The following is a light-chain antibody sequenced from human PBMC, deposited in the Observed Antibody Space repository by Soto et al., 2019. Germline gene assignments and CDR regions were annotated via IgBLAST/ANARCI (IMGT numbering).Light chain of an antibody. J-gene: IGLJ1*01. CDR3: SSYTSSISYV. V-gene: IGLV2-14*01. Sequence: QSALTQPASVSGSPGQSITISCTGTSSDVGGYNYVSWYQQHPGKAPKLMICDVSSRPSGVSNRFSGSKSGNTASLTISGLQAEDEADYYCSSYTSSISYVFGTGTKVTVL. CDR1: SSDVGGYNY. CDR2: DVS.